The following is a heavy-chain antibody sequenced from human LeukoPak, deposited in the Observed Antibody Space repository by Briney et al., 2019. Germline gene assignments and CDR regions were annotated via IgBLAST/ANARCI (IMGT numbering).Heavy chain of an antibody. D-gene: IGHD4-17*01. CDR3: ARVVPTVTDRPYYFDY. Sequence: SSETLSLTCTVSGGSVSSGSYYGSWIRQPPGKGLEWIGDIYYSGSTNYNPSLKSRVTISVDTSKNQFSLKLSSVTAADTAVYYCARVVPTVTDRPYYFDYWGQGTLVTVSS. V-gene: IGHV4-61*01. J-gene: IGHJ4*02. CDR2: IYYSGST. CDR1: GGSVSSGSYY.